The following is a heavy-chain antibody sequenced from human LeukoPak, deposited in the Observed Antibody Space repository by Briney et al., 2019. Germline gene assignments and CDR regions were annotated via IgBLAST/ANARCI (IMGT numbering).Heavy chain of an antibody. D-gene: IGHD1-1*01. J-gene: IGHJ6*02. CDR2: ISSGATT. CDR3: ARSSNWPYGMDV. Sequence: GGSLRLSCAASGFTVSSNYMSWVRQAPGKGLEWVSVISSGATTYYADSVKGRFTISRDNSRNTLYLQVNSLRAEDTAIYYCARSSNWPYGMDVWGQGTTVTVSS. V-gene: IGHV3-53*01. CDR1: GFTVSSNY.